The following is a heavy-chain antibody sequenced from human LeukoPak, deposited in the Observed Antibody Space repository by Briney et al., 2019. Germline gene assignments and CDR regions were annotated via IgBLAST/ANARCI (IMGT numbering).Heavy chain of an antibody. Sequence: GGSLRLSCAASGFTFDDYAMHWVRQAPGKGLEGVSGISWNSGSIGYADSVKGRFTISRDNAKNSLYLQMNSLRAEDTALYYCAKEKYDILTGYPGYFDYWGQGTLVTVSS. V-gene: IGHV3-9*01. J-gene: IGHJ4*02. D-gene: IGHD3-9*01. CDR1: GFTFDDYA. CDR2: ISWNSGSI. CDR3: AKEKYDILTGYPGYFDY.